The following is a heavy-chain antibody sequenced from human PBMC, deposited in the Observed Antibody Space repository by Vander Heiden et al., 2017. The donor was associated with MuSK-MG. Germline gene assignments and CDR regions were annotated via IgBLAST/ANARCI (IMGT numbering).Heavy chain of an antibody. Sequence: VQLQESVSGLIMPPQTRPLTYTATGASFSSGGYYWSWIRQHPGQGLEWIGSIYYNGRDYYKPVLKRRVSISVDTSKNEQSRKVTCLTGEKTAVYEGARMDGVVAGQHCYYRGMVVWDNRTTGNVS. D-gene: IGHD2-15*01. J-gene: IGHJ6*04. CDR1: GASFSSGGYY. CDR2: IYYNGRD. V-gene: IGHV4-31*03. CDR3: ARMDGVVAGQHCYYRGMVV.